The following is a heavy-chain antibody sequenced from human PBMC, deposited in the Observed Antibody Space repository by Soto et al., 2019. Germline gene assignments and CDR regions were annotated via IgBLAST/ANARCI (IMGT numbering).Heavy chain of an antibody. CDR3: ARRSRVAIDY. V-gene: IGHV5-51*01. D-gene: IGHD5-12*01. J-gene: IGHJ4*02. CDR1: GYSFTSYW. CDR2: IYPGDSDT. Sequence: GESLQISCKGSGYSFTSYWIGWVRQMPGKGLEWMGIIYPGDSDTRYRPSFQGPVTISANKSISTXYQQWSSLKASDTAMYYCARRSRVAIDYWGQGTLVTSPQ.